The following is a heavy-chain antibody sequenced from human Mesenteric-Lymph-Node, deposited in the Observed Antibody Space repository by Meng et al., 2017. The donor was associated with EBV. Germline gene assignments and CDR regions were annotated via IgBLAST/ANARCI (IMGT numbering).Heavy chain of an antibody. CDR1: GFTFSSYG. Sequence: QVQLVESGGGVVQPGKSLRLSCAASGFTFSSYGMHWVRQAPGKGLEWVAVISYDGSNKYYADSVKGRFTISRDNSKNTLYLQMNSLRAEDTAVYYCAKDSNTENQWEYYFDYWGPGTMVTVSS. CDR3: AKDSNTENQWEYYFDY. J-gene: IGHJ4*02. CDR2: ISYDGSNK. V-gene: IGHV3-30*18. D-gene: IGHD1-26*01.